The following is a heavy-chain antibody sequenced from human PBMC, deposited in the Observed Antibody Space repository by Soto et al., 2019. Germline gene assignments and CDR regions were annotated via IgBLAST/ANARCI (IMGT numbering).Heavy chain of an antibody. CDR3: ARALRPYDYIWGSYRYGAFDI. CDR2: ISSSSSYI. J-gene: IGHJ3*02. CDR1: GFTFSSYS. Sequence: EVQLVESGGGLVKPGGSLRLSCAASGFTFSSYSMNWVRQAPGKGLEWVSSISSSSSYIYYADSVKGRFTISRDNAKNSLDLQMNSLRAEDTAVYYCARALRPYDYIWGSYRYGAFDIWGQGTMVTVSS. D-gene: IGHD3-16*02. V-gene: IGHV3-21*01.